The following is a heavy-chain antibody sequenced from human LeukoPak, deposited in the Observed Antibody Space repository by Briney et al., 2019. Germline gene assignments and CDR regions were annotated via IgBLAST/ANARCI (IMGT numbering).Heavy chain of an antibody. CDR1: TGSINSRNYY. J-gene: IGHJ4*02. CDR3: ASMVVPSTYYFDY. Sequence: PSETLSLTCTVSTGSINSRNYYWAWIRQSPGKGPEWIGSIYHSGSTYNNPSLTRRVTLSIDTSKSQFSLELSPLAPADTATYYCASMVVPSTYYFDYWGQGLLVTVS. V-gene: IGHV4-39*01. D-gene: IGHD3-10*01. CDR2: IYHSGST.